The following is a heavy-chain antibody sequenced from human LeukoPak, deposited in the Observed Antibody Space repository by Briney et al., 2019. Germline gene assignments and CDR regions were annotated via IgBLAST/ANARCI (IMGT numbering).Heavy chain of an antibody. CDR3: ARREGNAYYFDY. CDR1: GFTFSSYS. J-gene: IGHJ4*02. V-gene: IGHV3-21*01. D-gene: IGHD1-26*01. CDR2: ISSSSSYI. Sequence: GGSLRLSCAASGFTFSSYSMNWVRQAPGKGLEWVSPISSSSSYIYYADSVKGRFTISRDNAKNSLYLQMNSLRAEDTAVYYCARREGNAYYFDYWGQGTLVTVSS.